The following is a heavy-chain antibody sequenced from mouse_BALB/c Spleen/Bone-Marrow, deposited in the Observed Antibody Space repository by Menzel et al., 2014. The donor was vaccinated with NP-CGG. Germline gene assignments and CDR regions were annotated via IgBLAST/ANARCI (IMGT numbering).Heavy chain of an antibody. J-gene: IGHJ3*01. V-gene: IGHV14-3*02. Sequence: VHVKQSGAELVKPGASVKLSCTASGFNIKDTYMHWVKQRPEQGLEWIGRIDPANGNTKYDPKFQGKATITADTSSNTAYLQLSSLTSEDTAVYYSASYYYGSSLFAYWGQGTLVTVSA. D-gene: IGHD1-1*01. CDR1: GFNIKDTY. CDR3: ASYYYGSSLFAY. CDR2: IDPANGNT.